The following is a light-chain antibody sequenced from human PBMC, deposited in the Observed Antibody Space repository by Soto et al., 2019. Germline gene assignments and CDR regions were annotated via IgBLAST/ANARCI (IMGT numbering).Light chain of an antibody. CDR2: EVS. CDR1: SSDIGGFNS. Sequence: QSVLTQPASVSGSPGQSITISCTGTSSDIGGFNSVSWYQRRPGKAPKVMIYEVSNRPSGASNRFSGSKSGNTASLTISGLQDEDEANYYCASRPTSSTVYVCGPGTKVTVL. V-gene: IGLV2-14*03. J-gene: IGLJ1*01. CDR3: ASRPTSSTVYV.